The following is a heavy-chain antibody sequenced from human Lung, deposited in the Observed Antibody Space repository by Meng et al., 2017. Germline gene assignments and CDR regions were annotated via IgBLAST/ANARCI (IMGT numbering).Heavy chain of an antibody. Sequence: VQLTAAGPGLLKPSETLALPCVVSGGSFSDYYWSWIRQPPGKGLEWIGEINHSGSTNYNPSLESRATISVDTSQNNLSLKLSSVTAADSAVYYCARGPTTMAHDFDYWGQGTLVTVSS. J-gene: IGHJ4*02. D-gene: IGHD4-11*01. CDR3: ARGPTTMAHDFDY. CDR2: INHSGST. CDR1: GGSFSDYY. V-gene: IGHV4-34*01.